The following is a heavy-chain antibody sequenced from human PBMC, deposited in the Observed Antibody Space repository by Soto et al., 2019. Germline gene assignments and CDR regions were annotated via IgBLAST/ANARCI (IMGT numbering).Heavy chain of an antibody. J-gene: IGHJ6*02. V-gene: IGHV4-59*01. CDR2: IYYSGST. Sequence: SETLSLTCTVSGGSISSYYWSWIRQPPGKGLEWIGYIYYSGSTNYNPSLKSRVTISVDTSKNQFSLKLSSVTAADTAVYYCASTSLYYDFWSGYWDVWGQGTTVTVSS. D-gene: IGHD3-3*01. CDR3: ASTSLYYDFWSGYWDV. CDR1: GGSISSYY.